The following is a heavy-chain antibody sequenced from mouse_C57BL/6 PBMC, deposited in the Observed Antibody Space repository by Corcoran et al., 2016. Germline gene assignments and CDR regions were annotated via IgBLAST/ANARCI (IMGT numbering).Heavy chain of an antibody. CDR1: GYAFTDYN. V-gene: IGHV1-18*01. CDR2: INPNNGGT. CDR3: ARGRGSTLCDY. Sequence: EVQLQQSGPELVKPGASVKIPCKASGYAFTDYNMDWVKQSHGKSLEWIGDINPNNGGTIYNQKFKGKATLTVDKSSSTAYMELRSLTSEDTAVYYCARGRGSTLCDYWGQGTTLTVSS. D-gene: IGHD1-1*01. J-gene: IGHJ2*01.